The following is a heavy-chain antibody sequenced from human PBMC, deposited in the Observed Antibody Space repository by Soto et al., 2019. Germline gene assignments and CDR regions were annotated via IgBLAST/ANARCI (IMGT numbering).Heavy chain of an antibody. V-gene: IGHV4-59*01. CDR2: SYYSGST. J-gene: IGHJ6*03. CDR3: ARDPPPNNPVYYYFYMDV. CDR1: GGSISSYY. Sequence: SETLPLTCTVSGGSISSYYWSWIRQPPGKGLEWIGYSYYSGSTNYNPSLKSRVTISVDTSKNQFSLRLSSVTAADTAVYYCARDPPPNNPVYYYFYMDVWGKGTTVTVSS.